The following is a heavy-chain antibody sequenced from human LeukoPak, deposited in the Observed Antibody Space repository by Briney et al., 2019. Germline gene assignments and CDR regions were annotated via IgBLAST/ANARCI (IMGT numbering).Heavy chain of an antibody. Sequence: SETLSLTCTVSGDSISSYYWSWIRQPPGKGLEWIVAYISDSGSTNYNPSLKSRVTISVDTSKNQFSLKLSSVTAADTAVYYCARYYYGSASYYKGINWFDPWGQGTLVTVSS. CDR2: ISDSGST. J-gene: IGHJ5*02. D-gene: IGHD3-10*01. CDR1: GDSISSYY. V-gene: IGHV4-59*08. CDR3: ARYYYGSASYYKGINWFDP.